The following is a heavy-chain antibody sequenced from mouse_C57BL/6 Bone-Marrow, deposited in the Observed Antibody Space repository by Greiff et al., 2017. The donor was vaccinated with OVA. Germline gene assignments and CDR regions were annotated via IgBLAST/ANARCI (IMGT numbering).Heavy chain of an antibody. CDR1: GYTFTSYW. Sequence: QVQLKQPGAELVKPGASVKLSCKASGYTFTSYWMHWVKQRPGRGLEWIGRIDPNSGGTKYNEKFKSKATLTVDKPSSTAYMQLSSLTSEDSAVYDCARERRLLLRRRAMDYWGQGTSVTVSS. V-gene: IGHV1-72*01. D-gene: IGHD1-1*01. CDR3: ARERRLLLRRRAMDY. J-gene: IGHJ4*01. CDR2: IDPNSGGT.